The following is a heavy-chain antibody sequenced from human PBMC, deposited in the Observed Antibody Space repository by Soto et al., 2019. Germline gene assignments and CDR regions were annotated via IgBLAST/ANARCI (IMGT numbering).Heavy chain of an antibody. CDR2: LNMDGSTT. V-gene: IGHV3-74*01. J-gene: IGHJ6*02. CDR1: GFTFSSHW. Sequence: EVQLVESGGGLVQPGGSLRLSCAASGFTFSSHWMHWVRQAPGKGLVWVARLNMDGSTTNYADSVKGRSTISRDNARDTVYLQMNSLRPEDTAVYYCARGLKGYYAMDVWGQGTTVTVSS. D-gene: IGHD6-13*01. CDR3: ARGLKGYYAMDV.